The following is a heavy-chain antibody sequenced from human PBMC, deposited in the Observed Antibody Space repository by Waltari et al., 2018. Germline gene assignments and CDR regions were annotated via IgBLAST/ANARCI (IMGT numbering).Heavy chain of an antibody. D-gene: IGHD1-1*01. V-gene: IGHV4-31*03. CDR1: GASLSVGNYD. CDR3: ARGGTTRGP. CDR2: VYYNGIT. J-gene: IGHJ5*02. Sequence: QVHLQESGPGVVKPSETLSLTCSVSGASLSVGNYDWNWIRQRPGKGPECIGHVYYNGITYYTASLRSRVTLSLDTSNNRFSMTLVSVTAADTAVYYCARGGTTRGPWGQGTRVTVS.